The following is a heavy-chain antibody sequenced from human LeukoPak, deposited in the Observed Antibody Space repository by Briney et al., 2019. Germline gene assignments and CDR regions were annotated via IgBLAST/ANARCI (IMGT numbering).Heavy chain of an antibody. CDR1: GYTFTDYY. D-gene: IGHD2-2*01. V-gene: IGHV1-2*02. CDR3: ASPYCSSTSCQKRSLNYYYYYMDV. J-gene: IGHJ6*03. CDR2: INPNSGGT. Sequence: GASVKVSCKASGYTFTDYYMHWVRQAPGQGLEWMGWINPNSGGTNYAQKFQGRVTMTRDTSISTAYMELSRLRSDDTAVYYCASPYCSSTSCQKRSLNYYYYYMDVWGKGTTVTVSS.